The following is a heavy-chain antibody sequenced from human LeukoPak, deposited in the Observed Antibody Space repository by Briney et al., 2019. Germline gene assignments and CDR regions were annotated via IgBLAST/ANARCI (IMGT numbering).Heavy chain of an antibody. V-gene: IGHV5-51*01. CDR1: GYRFIDYW. CDR2: IFPGDTDI. J-gene: IGHJ4*02. D-gene: IGHD3-10*01. CDR3: ARRHEGTFGLDY. Sequence: GESLKISCQGSGYRFIDYWIGWVRQMPGKGLEWMGIIFPGDTDIKYSPSFQGQVTISADNSISTAYLQWSSLKASDTAMYYCARRHEGTFGLDYWGQGTLVTVS.